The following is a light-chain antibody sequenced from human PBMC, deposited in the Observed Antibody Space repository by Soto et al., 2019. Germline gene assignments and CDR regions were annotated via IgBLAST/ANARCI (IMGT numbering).Light chain of an antibody. CDR3: GSYLGRTQFV. CDR1: SSDVGAYDS. CDR2: EVN. V-gene: IGLV2-8*01. Sequence: QSALTQPPSASGSPGQSVTISCTGTSSDVGAYDSVSWYQHHPGKAPKLVIYEVNKRPSGVPARFSGSKSANTASLTVSGLQAEDEADYYCGSYLGRTQFVFGTGTKLTVL. J-gene: IGLJ1*01.